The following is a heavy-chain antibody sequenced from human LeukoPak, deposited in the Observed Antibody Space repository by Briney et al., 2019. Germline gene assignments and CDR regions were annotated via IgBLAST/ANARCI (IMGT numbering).Heavy chain of an antibody. CDR2: IIPILGIA. Sequence: GASVKVSCEASGGTFSSYAISWVRQAPGQGLEWMGRIIPILGIANYAQKFQGRVTITADKSTSTAYMELSSLRSEDTAVYYCAHLAAPFDPWGQGTLVTVSS. D-gene: IGHD6-25*01. CDR3: AHLAAPFDP. J-gene: IGHJ5*02. CDR1: GGTFSSYA. V-gene: IGHV1-69*04.